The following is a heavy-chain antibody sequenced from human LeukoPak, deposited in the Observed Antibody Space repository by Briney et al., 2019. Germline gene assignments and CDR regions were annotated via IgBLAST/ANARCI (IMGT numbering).Heavy chain of an antibody. V-gene: IGHV3-23*01. CDR2: ISASDVST. Sequence: PGGSLRLSCATSGFTFSSYVMSWVRQAPGKGLEWVSSISASDVSTYYADSVKGRFTISRDNSKNTLYVQMNSLRAEDTAVYYCAREMLAAVAAQSWGQGTLVTVSS. CDR3: AREMLAAVAAQS. CDR1: GFTFSSYV. J-gene: IGHJ5*02. D-gene: IGHD6-19*01.